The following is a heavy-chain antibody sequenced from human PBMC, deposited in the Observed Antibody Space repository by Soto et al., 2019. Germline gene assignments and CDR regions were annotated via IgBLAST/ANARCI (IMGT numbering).Heavy chain of an antibody. CDR1: GYTFTRYY. D-gene: IGHD6-19*01. V-gene: IGHV1-46*01. CDR2: INPSGGST. CDR3: ARDLPFFYIAVAGQGTTAPYYYDGMDD. Sequence: ASVKDSCKASGYTFTRYYMHSVRQAPGQGRQGMGIINPSGGSTSYAQKFQGRVTMTRDTTTRTVYMELSSMRSEDTAVYYWARDLPFFYIAVAGQGTTAPYYYDGMDDWGQGTMVTVSS. J-gene: IGHJ6*02.